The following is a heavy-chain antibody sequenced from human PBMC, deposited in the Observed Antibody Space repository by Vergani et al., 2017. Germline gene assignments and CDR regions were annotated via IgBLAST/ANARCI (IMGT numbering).Heavy chain of an antibody. V-gene: IGHV3-15*01. CDR3: YTDYHDS. J-gene: IGHJ4*02. CDR2: IRSKNDGGTA. Sequence: EVQVVESGGGFIKPGGSLRLSCVVSGITFKNAWINWVRHAPGKVLEWIGRIRSKNDGGTADYAAPLKGRFTISRDDSKDSAFLLVNNLKTEDTAVYFCYTDYHDSWGQGTLVTVSS. CDR1: GITFKNAW. D-gene: IGHD2-2*02.